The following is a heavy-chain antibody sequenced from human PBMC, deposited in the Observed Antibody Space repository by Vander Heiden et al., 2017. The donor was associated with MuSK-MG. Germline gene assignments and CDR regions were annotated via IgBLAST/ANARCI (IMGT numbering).Heavy chain of an antibody. CDR3: ATDNYDFWSGYYDLPG. J-gene: IGHJ4*02. D-gene: IGHD3-3*01. Sequence: VQLQDSGPGLVKPSGTLSLTCAVPGGSIRSSNWWSWVRQPPGKGLEWIWEIYHRGSTNYNPSLKSRVTISVDQSKNQFSLKLSSVNAADTAVYYCATDNYDFWSGYYDLPGWGQGTLGTVS. V-gene: IGHV4-4*02. CDR2: IYHRGST. CDR1: GGSIRSSNW.